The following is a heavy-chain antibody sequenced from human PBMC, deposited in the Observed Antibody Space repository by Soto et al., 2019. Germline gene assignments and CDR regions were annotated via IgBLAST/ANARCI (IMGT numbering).Heavy chain of an antibody. D-gene: IGHD3-10*01. CDR2: IYSSGIS. CDR1: GGSISSGGYY. J-gene: IGHJ3*02. CDR3: EKGGSGSYSNAFDI. V-gene: IGHV4-31*09. Sequence: PSETLSLTCTVSGGSISSGGYYWSWIRHHPGKGLEWIGYIYSSGISYYDPSLKSRVTMSVDMSKNQVSLRLSSVTAADTAVYYCEKGGSGSYSNAFDIWGQGTMVTVSS.